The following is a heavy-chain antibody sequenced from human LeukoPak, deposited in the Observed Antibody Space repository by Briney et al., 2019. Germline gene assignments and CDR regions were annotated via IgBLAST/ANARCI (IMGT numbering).Heavy chain of an antibody. D-gene: IGHD4-17*01. CDR1: GYTXTTXW. J-gene: IGHJ4*02. CDR2: TNPTXGGT. CDR3: ARGVLSGDYGRYFDY. Sequence: ASVKVSCKASGYTXTTXWXXXXRXXXXQGXXXXGXTNPTXGGTNYAQKFQGRVTMTRDTSISTAYMELSRLTSDDTAVYYCARGVLSGDYGRYFDYWGQGALVTVSS. V-gene: IGHV1-2*02.